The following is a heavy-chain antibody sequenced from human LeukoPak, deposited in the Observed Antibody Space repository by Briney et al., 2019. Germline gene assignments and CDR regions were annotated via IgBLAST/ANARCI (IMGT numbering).Heavy chain of an antibody. D-gene: IGHD6-19*01. J-gene: IGHJ6*02. CDR2: IYYSGST. Sequence: SETLSLTCTVSGGSISSSSYYWGWIRQPPGKGLEWIGSIYYSGSTYYNPSLKSRVTISVDTSKNQFSLKLSSVTAADTAVYYCAGHPPSGWYGSYYYGMDVWGQGTTVTVSS. CDR3: AGHPPSGWYGSYYYGMDV. V-gene: IGHV4-39*01. CDR1: GGSISSSSYY.